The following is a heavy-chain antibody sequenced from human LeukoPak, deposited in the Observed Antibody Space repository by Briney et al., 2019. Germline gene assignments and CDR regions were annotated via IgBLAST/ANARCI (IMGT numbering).Heavy chain of an antibody. CDR3: TRVGYCSSTTCYTGDGFDY. Sequence: GSLRLSCAASGFPFSSYWMSWGRQAPGKGLGWVANIKQDGSEKYYVDSVKGRFTISRDNAKNSLYLQMNSLRAEDTAVYYCTRVGYCSSTTCYTGDGFDYWGRGTLVTVSS. CDR2: IKQDGSEK. V-gene: IGHV3-7*01. D-gene: IGHD2-2*02. J-gene: IGHJ4*02. CDR1: GFPFSSYW.